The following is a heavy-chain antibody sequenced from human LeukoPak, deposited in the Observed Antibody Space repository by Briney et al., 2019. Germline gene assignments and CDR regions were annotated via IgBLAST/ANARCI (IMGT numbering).Heavy chain of an antibody. CDR1: GYTFTGYY. J-gene: IGHJ3*01. CDR3: ARVSVTLFGAVIILNAFDV. CDR2: IEPNSGDT. V-gene: IGHV1-2*02. D-gene: IGHD3-3*01. Sequence: ASVKVSCKASGYTFTGYYMHWVRQAPGQGLEWMGWIEPNSGDTNYPEKFQGRITMTRDTSTSTAYMELRSLRSDDTAVYYCARVSVTLFGAVIILNAFDVWGQGTMVTVSS.